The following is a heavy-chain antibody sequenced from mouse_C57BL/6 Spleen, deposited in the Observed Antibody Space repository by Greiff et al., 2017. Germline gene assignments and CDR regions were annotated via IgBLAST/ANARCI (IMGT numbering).Heavy chain of an antibody. V-gene: IGHV1-15*01. CDR3: TGGLRRRCYYFDY. D-gene: IGHD2-4*01. J-gene: IGHJ2*01. Sequence: QVQLKESGPELVRPGASVKLSCKASGYAFTDYEMNWVKQRPVHGLEWIGAIYPGAGGTDYNRKFKGKAILTADKSSSTAYMELRSLTSEDSADYCCTGGLRRRCYYFDYWGQGTTLTVSA. CDR2: IYPGAGGT. CDR1: GYAFTDYE.